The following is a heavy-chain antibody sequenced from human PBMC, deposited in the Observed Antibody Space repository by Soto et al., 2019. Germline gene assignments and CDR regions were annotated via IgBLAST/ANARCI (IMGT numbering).Heavy chain of an antibody. CDR2: ISGSGSST. CDR3: AKRNGSGQRGYWFDP. J-gene: IGHJ5*02. D-gene: IGHD3-10*01. Sequence: LRLSCVASGFTFSSYAMTWVRQAPGKGLEWVSGISGSGSSTSYADSVKGRFTISRDSSKNTLYLQMNNVRAEDTAVYYCAKRNGSGQRGYWFDPWGQGTLVTVSS. V-gene: IGHV3-23*01. CDR1: GFTFSSYA.